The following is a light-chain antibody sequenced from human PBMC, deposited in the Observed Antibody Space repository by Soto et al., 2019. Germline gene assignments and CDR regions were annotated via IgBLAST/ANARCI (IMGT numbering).Light chain of an antibody. J-gene: IGKJ1*01. CDR2: WAS. CDR1: QSVLYSSNNNNY. Sequence: DIVLTQSPDSLAVSLGERATINCKSSQSVLYSSNNNNYLAWYQQKPGQPPKLLIYWASTRESGVPDRFSGSGSGTDITLTISILQAEDVAVYYCHQYYSSPTFGQGTKVEIK. CDR3: HQYYSSPT. V-gene: IGKV4-1*01.